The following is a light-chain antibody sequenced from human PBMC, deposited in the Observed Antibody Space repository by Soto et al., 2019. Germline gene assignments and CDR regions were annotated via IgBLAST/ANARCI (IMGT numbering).Light chain of an antibody. CDR3: SSYTSSSTLVV. CDR2: DVS. Sequence: QSALTQPASVSGSPGQSITLSCTGTSSDVGGYNYVSWYQQHPGKAPKLMIYDVSNRPSGVSNRFSGSKSGNTASLTISRLQAEDEADYYCSSYTSSSTLVVFGGGTEVTVL. CDR1: SSDVGGYNY. V-gene: IGLV2-14*01. J-gene: IGLJ2*01.